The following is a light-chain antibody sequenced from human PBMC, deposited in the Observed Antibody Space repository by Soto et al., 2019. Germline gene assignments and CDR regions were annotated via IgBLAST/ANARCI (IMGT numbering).Light chain of an antibody. CDR3: MQALKNPVT. CDR1: QSLLHNNGYNY. Sequence: VMTQSPLSLPVPFGETASISCRSSQSLLHNNGYNYLDWYVQKTGQSPAILSHLGSNRAPEVPVRFSGSGSGTDYTLKISSVEAEDVGVYYCMQALKNPVTCGQGPRLEIK. V-gene: IGKV2-28*01. CDR2: LGS. J-gene: IGKJ5*01.